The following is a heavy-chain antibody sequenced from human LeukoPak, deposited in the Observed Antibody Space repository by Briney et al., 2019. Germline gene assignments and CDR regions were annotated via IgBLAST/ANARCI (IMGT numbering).Heavy chain of an antibody. CDR1: GGSFSGYY. J-gene: IGHJ4*02. Sequence: SETLSLTCAVYGGSFSGYYWSWIRQPPGKGLEWIGEINHSGSTNYNPSLKSRVTISVDTSKNQFSLKLSSVTVADTAVYYCASNYDFWSGYYYFDYWGQGTLVTVSS. CDR2: INHSGST. CDR3: ASNYDFWSGYYYFDY. D-gene: IGHD3-3*01. V-gene: IGHV4-34*01.